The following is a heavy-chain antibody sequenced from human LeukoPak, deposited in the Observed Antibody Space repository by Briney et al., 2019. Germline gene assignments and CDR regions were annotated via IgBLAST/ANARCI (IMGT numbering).Heavy chain of an antibody. D-gene: IGHD4-23*01. CDR1: GYTFTSYG. J-gene: IGHJ4*02. V-gene: IGHV1-18*01. CDR2: ISAYNGNT. CDR3: ARAVAGRFTVVTRSFDY. Sequence: ASVKVSCKASGYTFTSYGISWVRQAPGQGLEWMGWISAYNGNTNYAQKLQGRVTMTTDTSTSTAYMELRSLRSDDTAVYYCARAVAGRFTVVTRSFDYWGQGTLVTVSS.